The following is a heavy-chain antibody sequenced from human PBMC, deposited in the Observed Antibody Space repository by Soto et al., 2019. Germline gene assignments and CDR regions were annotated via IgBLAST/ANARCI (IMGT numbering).Heavy chain of an antibody. CDR3: AGIAARRPYYGMDV. D-gene: IGHD6-6*01. CDR2: INAGNGNT. Sequence: ASVKVSCKASGYTFTSYAMHWVRQAPGQRLEWMGWINAGNGNTKYSQKFQGRVTITRDTSASTAYMELSSLRSEDTAVYYCAGIAARRPYYGMDVWGQVTTVTVSS. J-gene: IGHJ6*02. CDR1: GYTFTSYA. V-gene: IGHV1-3*01.